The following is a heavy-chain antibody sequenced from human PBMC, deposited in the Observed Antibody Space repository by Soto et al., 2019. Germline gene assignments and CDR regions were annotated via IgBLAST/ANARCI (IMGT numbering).Heavy chain of an antibody. CDR2: INHSGST. CDR3: ARGFGDFWSGYYKYYYYYGMDV. Sequence: SETLYLTCAVYGGSFSGYYWSWIRQPPGKGLEWIGEINHSGSTNYNPSLKSRVTISVDTSKNQFSLKLSSVTAADTAVYYCARGFGDFWSGYYKYYYYYGMDVWGQGTTVTVSS. J-gene: IGHJ6*02. CDR1: GGSFSGYY. V-gene: IGHV4-34*01. D-gene: IGHD3-3*01.